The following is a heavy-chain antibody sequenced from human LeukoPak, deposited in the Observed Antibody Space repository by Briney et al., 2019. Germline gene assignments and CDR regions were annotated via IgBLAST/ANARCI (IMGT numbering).Heavy chain of an antibody. CDR2: MNPNSGNT. CDR1: GYTFTSYD. Sequence: ASVKVSCKASGYTFTSYDINWVRQATGQGLEWMGWMNPNSGNTGYAQKFQGRVTMTRNTSISTAYMELSSLRSEDTAVYYCARVKGLWFGEPAVSEYWGQGTLVTVSS. J-gene: IGHJ4*02. V-gene: IGHV1-8*01. CDR3: ARVKGLWFGEPAVSEY. D-gene: IGHD3-10*01.